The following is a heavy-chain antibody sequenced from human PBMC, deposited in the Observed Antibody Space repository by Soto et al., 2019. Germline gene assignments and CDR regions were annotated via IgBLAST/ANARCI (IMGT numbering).Heavy chain of an antibody. V-gene: IGHV4-31*03. CDR2: IYYSGST. J-gene: IGHJ6*02. CDR1: GGSISSGGYY. D-gene: IGHD3-10*01. Sequence: ASETLSLTCTVSGGSISSGGYYWSWIRQHPGKGLEWIGYIYYSGSTYYNPSLKSRVTISVDTSKNQFSLKLSSVTAADTAVYYCARDQNPGGYYYYYGMDVWGQGPTVTVSS. CDR3: ARDQNPGGYYYYYGMDV.